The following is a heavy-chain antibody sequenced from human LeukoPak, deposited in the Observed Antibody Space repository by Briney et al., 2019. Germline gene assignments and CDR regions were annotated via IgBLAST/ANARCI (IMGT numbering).Heavy chain of an antibody. CDR3: ARDQRVFSYDAFDI. Sequence: PGGSLRLSCEASGFTFSSYWMHWVRQVPGKGLVWVSRINSDGSSTNYADSVKGRFTISRDNAKNTLYLQMNSLRAEDTAVYYCARDQRVFSYDAFDIWGQGTMVTVSS. V-gene: IGHV3-74*01. CDR2: INSDGSST. D-gene: IGHD6-6*01. CDR1: GFTFSSYW. J-gene: IGHJ3*02.